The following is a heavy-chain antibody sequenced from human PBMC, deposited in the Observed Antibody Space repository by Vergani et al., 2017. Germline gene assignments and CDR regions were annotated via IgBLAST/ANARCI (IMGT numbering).Heavy chain of an antibody. CDR1: GGSFSGYY. J-gene: IGHJ6*03. CDR2: INHSGST. V-gene: IGHV4-34*01. D-gene: IGHD3-3*01. CDR3: ARGCYDFWSVYYLGSSSYYYYYMDV. Sequence: QVQLQQWGAGLLKPSETLSLTCAVYGGSFSGYYWSWIRQPPGKGLEWSGEINHSGSTNYNPSLKSLVTISVDKPKTQFSLKLNALTAADTAVYYCARGCYDFWSVYYLGSSSYYYYYMDVWGKGTTVTVSS.